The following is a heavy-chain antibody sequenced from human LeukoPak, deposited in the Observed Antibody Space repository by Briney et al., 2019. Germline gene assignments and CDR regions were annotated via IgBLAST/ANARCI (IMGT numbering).Heavy chain of an antibody. CDR2: IIPILGIA. V-gene: IGHV1-69*04. Sequence: GASVKVSCKASGGTFSSYAISWVRQAPGQGLEWMGRIIPILGIANYAQKFQGRVTITADKSTSTAYMELSSLRSEDTAVYYCARAPLDSGSYYFDYWGQGTLVTVSS. J-gene: IGHJ4*02. D-gene: IGHD1-26*01. CDR3: ARAPLDSGSYYFDY. CDR1: GGTFSSYA.